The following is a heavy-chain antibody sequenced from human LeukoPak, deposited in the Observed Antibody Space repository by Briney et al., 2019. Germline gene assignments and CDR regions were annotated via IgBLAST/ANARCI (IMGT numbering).Heavy chain of an antibody. CDR3: ARDLERYYGSGSYLDY. D-gene: IGHD3-10*01. J-gene: IGHJ4*02. V-gene: IGHV3-33*01. CDR2: IWYDGSNK. Sequence: PGRSLRLSCAASGFTFSSYGMHWVRQAPGKGLEWVAVIWYDGSNKYYADSVKGRFTISRDNSKHTLYLQMNSLRAEDTAVYYCARDLERYYGSGSYLDYWGQGTLVTVSS. CDR1: GFTFSSYG.